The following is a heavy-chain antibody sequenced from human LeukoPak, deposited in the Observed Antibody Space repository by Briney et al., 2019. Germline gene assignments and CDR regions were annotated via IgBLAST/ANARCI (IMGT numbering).Heavy chain of an antibody. CDR1: GFTFSSYS. CDR3: ARDPSNTYYDYVWGSTGAFDI. CDR2: IRSSSSTI. D-gene: IGHD3-16*01. Sequence: GESLRLSCAAPGFTFSSYSMNWVRRAPGKGLEWVSYIRSSSSTIYYADSVKGRFTICSDNAKNSLYLQMNSLRAEDTAVCYCARDPSNTYYDYVWGSTGAFDIWGQGTMVTVSS. V-gene: IGHV3-48*01. J-gene: IGHJ3*02.